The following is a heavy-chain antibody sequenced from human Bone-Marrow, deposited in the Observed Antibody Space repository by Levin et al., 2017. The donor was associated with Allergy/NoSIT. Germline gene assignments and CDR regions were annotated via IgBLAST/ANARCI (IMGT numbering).Heavy chain of an antibody. CDR1: GYTLTSFA. CDR3: ARDSPRATGPDY. CDR2: INTNTGNP. V-gene: IGHV7-4-1*02. Sequence: RASVKVSCKASGYTLTSFAINWVRQAPGQGLEWMGWINTNTGNPTYAQDFTGRFVFSLDTSVNTTYLQISSLKSEDTAIYYCARDSPRATGPDYWGQGTLVTVSS. J-gene: IGHJ4*02. D-gene: IGHD5-24*01.